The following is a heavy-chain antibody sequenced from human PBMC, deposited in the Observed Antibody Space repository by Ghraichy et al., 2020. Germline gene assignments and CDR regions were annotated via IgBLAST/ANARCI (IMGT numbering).Heavy chain of an antibody. CDR1: GGSISSYY. J-gene: IGHJ3*02. V-gene: IGHV4-59*08. Sequence: SETLSLTCTVSGGSISSYYWSWIRQPPGKGLEWIGYIYYSGSTNYNPSLKSRVTISVDTSKNQFSLKLSSVTAADTAVYYCARRYDSSGYYADAFDIWGQGTMVTVSS. CDR2: IYYSGST. D-gene: IGHD3-22*01. CDR3: ARRYDSSGYYADAFDI.